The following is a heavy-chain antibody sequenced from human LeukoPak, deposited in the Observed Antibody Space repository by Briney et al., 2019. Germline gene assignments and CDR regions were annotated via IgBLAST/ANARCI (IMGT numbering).Heavy chain of an antibody. CDR3: ARGLRRNRRYYFDY. J-gene: IGHJ4*02. CDR2: MNPNSGNT. CDR1: GYTFTRYD. D-gene: IGHD4-17*01. V-gene: IGHV1-8*01. Sequence: ASVKVSCKGSGYTFTRYDINWVRQATGQGLEWMGWMNPNSGNTAYAQKFQGRVTMTSSTSISTAYMELSSLRSEDTAVYYCARGLRRNRRYYFDYWGQGTLVTVSS.